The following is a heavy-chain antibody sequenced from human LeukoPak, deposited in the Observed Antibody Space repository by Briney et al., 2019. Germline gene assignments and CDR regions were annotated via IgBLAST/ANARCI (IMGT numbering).Heavy chain of an antibody. CDR1: GFTFSSYA. V-gene: IGHV3-23*01. CDR2: IIGSGGST. Sequence: PGGSLRLSCAASGFTFSSYAMSWVRQATGKALEWVSAIIGSGGSTYYADSVKGRFTISRDNSKNTLYLQMNSLRAEDTAVYYCAKDRSGIAAAGFLFDYWGQGTLVTVSS. J-gene: IGHJ4*02. D-gene: IGHD6-13*01. CDR3: AKDRSGIAAAGFLFDY.